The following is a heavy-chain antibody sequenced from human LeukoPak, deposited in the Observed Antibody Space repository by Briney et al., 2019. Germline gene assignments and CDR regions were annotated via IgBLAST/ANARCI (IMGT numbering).Heavy chain of an antibody. CDR1: GGSISSYY. CDR2: IYYSGST. CDR3: ARQAGGDYVGSFDY. J-gene: IGHJ4*02. D-gene: IGHD2-21*02. Sequence: PSETLSLTCTVSGGSISSYYWSWIRQPPGKGLEWIGYIYYSGSTNYNPSLKSRVTISVDTFKNQFSLKLSSVTAVDTAVYYCARQAGGDYVGSFDYWGQGTLVTVSS. V-gene: IGHV4-59*08.